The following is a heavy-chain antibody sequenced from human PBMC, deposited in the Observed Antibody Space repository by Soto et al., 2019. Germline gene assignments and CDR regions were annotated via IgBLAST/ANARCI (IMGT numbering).Heavy chain of an antibody. CDR3: ATGASGYFYYVMVV. Sequence: EVQLLESGGGLVQPGGSLRLSCAASGVTVSSYAMIWVRQAPGKGLGWVSAISGSGGSTYYADSVKGLFTISRDNSKNRLYLHMNSQRGQDISVSDCATGASGYFYYVMVVWGQGTTVTVSS. V-gene: IGHV3-23*01. CDR2: ISGSGGST. D-gene: IGHD3-10*01. J-gene: IGHJ6*02. CDR1: GVTVSSYA.